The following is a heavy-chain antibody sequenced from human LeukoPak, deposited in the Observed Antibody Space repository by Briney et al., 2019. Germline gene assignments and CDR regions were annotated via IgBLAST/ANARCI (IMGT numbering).Heavy chain of an antibody. V-gene: IGHV1-18*01. CDR2: ISAYNGNT. CDR3: ARVGAVAGTSSSGY. Sequence: ASVKVSCKASGYTFTSYGISWVRQAPGQGLEWMGWISAYNGNTNYAQKLQGRVTMTTDTSTSTAYMELRSLRSDDTAVYYCARVGAVAGTSSSGYWGQGTLVTVSS. J-gene: IGHJ4*02. D-gene: IGHD6-19*01. CDR1: GYTFTSYG.